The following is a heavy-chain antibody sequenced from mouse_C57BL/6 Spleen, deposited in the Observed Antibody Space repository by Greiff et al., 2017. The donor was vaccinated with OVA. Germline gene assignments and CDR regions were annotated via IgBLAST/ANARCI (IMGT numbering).Heavy chain of an antibody. J-gene: IGHJ4*01. CDR2: INPYGSDN. CDR3: AIIARRPDYYAMGY. Sequence: VQLQQPGAELVKPGASVKVSCKASGYTFTSYGMHWVKQRPGQGLEWIGRINPYGSDNNYNQQFQGKATFTVDKASSTGFLQLSSLTSEDSAIYFCAIIARRPDYYAMGYWGQGTTVTVS. CDR1: GYTFTSYG. V-gene: IGHV1-74*01.